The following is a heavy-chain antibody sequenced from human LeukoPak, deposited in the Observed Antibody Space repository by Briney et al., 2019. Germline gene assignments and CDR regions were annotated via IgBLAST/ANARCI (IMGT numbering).Heavy chain of an antibody. CDR1: GFTFISYW. J-gene: IGHJ4*02. D-gene: IGHD2-2*01. V-gene: IGHV3-30*02. CDR2: VRYDESTK. CDR3: AKDLPAAYFDY. Sequence: GGSLRLSCAASGFTFISYWMHWVRQAPGKGLEWVAFVRYDESTKFYADSVKGRFTISRDNSKTTLYLQMNGLRVEDTAVYYCAKDLPAAYFDYWGQGTLVTVSS.